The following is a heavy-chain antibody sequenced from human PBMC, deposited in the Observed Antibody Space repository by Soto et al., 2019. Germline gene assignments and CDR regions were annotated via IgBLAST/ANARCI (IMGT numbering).Heavy chain of an antibody. J-gene: IGHJ1*01. CDR1: GGSISSYY. CDR2: IYYSGST. Sequence: SETLSLTCTVSGGSISSYYWSWIRQPPGKGLEWIGYIYYSGSTNYNPSLKSRVTISVDTSKNQFSLKLSSVTAADTAVYYCARGNLDSSGWLGAEYFQHWGQGTLVTVSS. V-gene: IGHV4-59*01. CDR3: ARGNLDSSGWLGAEYFQH. D-gene: IGHD6-19*01.